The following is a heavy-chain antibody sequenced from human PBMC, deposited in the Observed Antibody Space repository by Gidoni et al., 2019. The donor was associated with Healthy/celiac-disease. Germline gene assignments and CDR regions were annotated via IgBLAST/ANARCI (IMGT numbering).Heavy chain of an antibody. CDR1: GFTFSSYA. V-gene: IGHV3-23*01. D-gene: IGHD3-9*01. CDR2: ISGSGGST. Sequence: EVQLLESGGGWVQPGGSLRPPCAASGFTFSSYAMRWVRQAPGKGLEGVSAISGSGGSTYYADSVKGRFTISRDNSKNTLYLQMNSLRAEDTAVYYCANDQRDYDILTGYLPDYWGQGTLVTVSS. CDR3: ANDQRDYDILTGYLPDY. J-gene: IGHJ4*02.